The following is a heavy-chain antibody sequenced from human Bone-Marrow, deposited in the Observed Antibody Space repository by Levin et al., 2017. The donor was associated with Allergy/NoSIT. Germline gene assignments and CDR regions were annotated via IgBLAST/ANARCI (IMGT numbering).Heavy chain of an antibody. CDR3: AKGSGYSSSGYGMDV. CDR1: GFTFDDYA. Sequence: GGSLRLSCAASGFTFDDYAMHWVRQAPGKGLEWVSGISWNSGSIGYADSVKGRLTISRDNAKNSLYLQMNSLRAEDTALYYCAKGSGYSSSGYGMDVWGQGTTVTVSS. D-gene: IGHD6-13*01. CDR2: ISWNSGSI. J-gene: IGHJ6*02. V-gene: IGHV3-9*01.